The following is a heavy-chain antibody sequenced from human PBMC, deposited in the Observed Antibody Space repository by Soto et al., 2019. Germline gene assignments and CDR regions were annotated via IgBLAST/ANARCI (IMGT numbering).Heavy chain of an antibody. CDR3: ARVAGYYGDYYYGMDV. J-gene: IGHJ6*02. D-gene: IGHD4-17*01. CDR1: GGSVSSGSYY. Sequence: QVQLQESGPGLVKPSETLSLTCTVSGGSVSSGSYYWSWIRQPPGKGLEWIGYIYYSGSTNYNPSPRSRVTIPVDTSKNPFSLKLSSVTAADTAGYYCARVAGYYGDYYYGMDVWGQGTTVTVSS. V-gene: IGHV4-61*01. CDR2: IYYSGST.